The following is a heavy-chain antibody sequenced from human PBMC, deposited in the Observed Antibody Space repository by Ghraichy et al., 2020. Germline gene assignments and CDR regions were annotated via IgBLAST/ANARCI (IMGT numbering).Heavy chain of an antibody. CDR2: ISWNSGSI. V-gene: IGHV3-9*01. J-gene: IGHJ4*02. D-gene: IGHD5-18*01. CDR1: GFTFDDYA. CDR3: AKDMGYSYGYGSLVY. Sequence: GGSLRLSCAASGFTFDDYAMHWVRQAPGKGLEWVSGISWNSGSIGYADSVKGRFTISRDNAKNSLYLQMNSLRAEDTALYYCAKDMGYSYGYGSLVYWGQGTLVTVSS.